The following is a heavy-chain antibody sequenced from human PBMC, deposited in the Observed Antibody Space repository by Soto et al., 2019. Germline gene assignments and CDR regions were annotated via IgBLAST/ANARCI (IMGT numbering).Heavy chain of an antibody. Sequence: SETLSLTCNVSGGSIRSYYWSWIRQPAGKALEWIGRIYTSGTTNYNPSLKSRATILVDTSKNQFSLKLSSVTAADTAVYYCARGGDGYKPTDSFDPWGQGTLVTVSS. CDR1: GGSIRSYY. CDR2: IYTSGTT. V-gene: IGHV4-4*07. J-gene: IGHJ5*02. D-gene: IGHD5-12*01. CDR3: ARGGDGYKPTDSFDP.